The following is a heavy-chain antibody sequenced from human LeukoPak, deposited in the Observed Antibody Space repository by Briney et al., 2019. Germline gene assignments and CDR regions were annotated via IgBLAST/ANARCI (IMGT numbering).Heavy chain of an antibody. CDR3: ARSGGDYSADNWFDP. D-gene: IGHD4-11*01. V-gene: IGHV1-2*02. Sequence: ASVKVSCKASGYTFTGYYMHWVRQAPGQGLEWMGWINPNSGGTNYAQKFQGRVTMTMDTSISTAYMELSRLRSDDTAVYYCARSGGDYSADNWFDPWGQGTLVTVSS. CDR2: INPNSGGT. J-gene: IGHJ5*02. CDR1: GYTFTGYY.